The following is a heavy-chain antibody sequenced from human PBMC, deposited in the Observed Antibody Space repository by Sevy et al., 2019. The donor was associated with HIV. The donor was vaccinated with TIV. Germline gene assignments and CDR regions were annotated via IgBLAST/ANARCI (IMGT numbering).Heavy chain of an antibody. J-gene: IGHJ4*02. CDR2: ISGSGGST. CDR1: GFTFSSYA. V-gene: IGHV3-23*01. D-gene: IGHD2-15*01. CDR3: AKGVLGYCSGGSCYSYYFDY. Sequence: GGSLRLSCAASGFTFSSYAMSWVRQAPGKGLEWVSAISGSGGSTYYADSVKGRFTISRDNSKNTLYLQMNSLRAEDTAVYYCAKGVLGYCSGGSCYSYYFDYWGQGTLVTVSS.